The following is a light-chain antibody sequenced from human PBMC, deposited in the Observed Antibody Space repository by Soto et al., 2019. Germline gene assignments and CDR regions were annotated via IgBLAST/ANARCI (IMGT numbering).Light chain of an antibody. Sequence: ARRIIKKKNKRLAWYKQNPGKAPKLLIYKASTLESGVPSRFSGSGSGTEFSLTITRQGTEDCAADSSQQLNRYSLMFG. CDR3: QQLNRYSLM. CDR1: KKKNKR. V-gene: IGKV1-5*03. CDR2: KAS. J-gene: IGKJ1*01.